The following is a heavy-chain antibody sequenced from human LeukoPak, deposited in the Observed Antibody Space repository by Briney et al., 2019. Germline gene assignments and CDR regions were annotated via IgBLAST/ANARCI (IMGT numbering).Heavy chain of an antibody. V-gene: IGHV4-59*11. J-gene: IGHJ5*02. CDR3: ARGYYGSGSYQT. CDR2: IHYSGSP. D-gene: IGHD3-10*01. CDR1: GGSISSHY. Sequence: PSETLSLTCTVSGGSISSHYWSWIRQPPGKGLEWIGYIHYSGSPNYNPSLKSRVTISVDTSENQFYLKVTSVTAADTAVYYCARGYYGSGSYQTWGQGTLVTVSS.